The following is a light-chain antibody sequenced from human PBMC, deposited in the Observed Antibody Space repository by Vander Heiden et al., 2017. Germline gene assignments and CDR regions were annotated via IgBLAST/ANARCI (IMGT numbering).Light chain of an antibody. CDR1: RGSIASND. CDR3: QSYDSSNHVV. J-gene: IGLJ2*01. Sequence: NFMLTQPHSVSESPGKTVTISCTRSRGSIASNDVQCYQQRPGSSPTTVIYEDNQRPSGVPARFSGSIDSSSNSASLTISGLKTEDEADYYCQSYDSSNHVVFGGGTKLTVL. V-gene: IGLV6-57*01. CDR2: EDN.